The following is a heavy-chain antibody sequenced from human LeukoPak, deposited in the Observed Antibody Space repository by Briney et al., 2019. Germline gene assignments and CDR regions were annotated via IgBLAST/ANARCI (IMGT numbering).Heavy chain of an antibody. CDR1: GFTFSSYS. CDR2: ISSSSYI. V-gene: IGHV3-21*01. Sequence: GGSLRLSCAASGFTFSSYSMNWVRQAPGKGLEWVSSISSSSYIYYADSVKGRFTISRDNAKNSLYLQMNSLRAEDTAVYYCARDVYYDSSGYYHWGQGTLVTVSS. CDR3: ARDVYYDSSGYYH. J-gene: IGHJ4*02. D-gene: IGHD3-22*01.